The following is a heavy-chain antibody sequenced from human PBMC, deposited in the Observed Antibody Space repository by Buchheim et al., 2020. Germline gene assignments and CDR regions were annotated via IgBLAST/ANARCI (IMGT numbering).Heavy chain of an antibody. Sequence: EVQLLESGGGLVQPGESLGLSCAASGFTFSSYAMSWVRQAPGKGLEWVSGISGSGVTTSYADSVKGRFTFSRDNSKNTLYLQMNSLRAEDTAVYYCAKTLPDGTGIPVVYYFDSWGQGTL. J-gene: IGHJ4*02. D-gene: IGHD6-19*01. V-gene: IGHV3-23*01. CDR2: ISGSGVTT. CDR3: AKTLPDGTGIPVVYYFDS. CDR1: GFTFSSYA.